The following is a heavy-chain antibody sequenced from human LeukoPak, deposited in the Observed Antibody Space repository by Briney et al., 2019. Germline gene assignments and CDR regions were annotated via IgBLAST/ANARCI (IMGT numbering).Heavy chain of an antibody. CDR2: MYTSGSS. V-gene: IGHV4-4*07. Sequence: SETLSVTCTVSGGSISSYYWDWIRQPAGKGLEWIGRMYTSGSSNYNPSLKSRVTMSVDTSKNQFSLKLRSVTAADTAVYYCAREDSSWLDYWGQGTLATVSS. CDR1: GGSISSYY. CDR3: AREDSSWLDY. J-gene: IGHJ4*02. D-gene: IGHD6-13*01.